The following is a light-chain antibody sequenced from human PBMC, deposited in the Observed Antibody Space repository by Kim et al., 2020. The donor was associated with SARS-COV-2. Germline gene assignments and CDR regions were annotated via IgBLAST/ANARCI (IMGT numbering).Light chain of an antibody. V-gene: IGKV3-20*01. Sequence: WPPGKRAPPSARASRSVRLSSLACYQRKPGRAPRLLTYGAASRATGIPDRFSGGGSGTDFPLTISRRGPEVFAVYYCQKYSSSLTFGGGTKVDIK. J-gene: IGKJ4*01. CDR2: GAA. CDR1: RSVRLSS. CDR3: QKYSSSLT.